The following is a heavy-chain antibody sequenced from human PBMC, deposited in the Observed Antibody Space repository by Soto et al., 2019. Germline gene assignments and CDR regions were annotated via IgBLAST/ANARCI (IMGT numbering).Heavy chain of an antibody. CDR1: SGPDRSHN. CDR3: VIQGIDYLHGHVDV. CDR2: VYYNGDT. J-gene: IGHJ6*02. Sequence: QVQLQQSGPRLVKPSETLSLSCTVSSGPDRSHNWGWIRQPPGRGLEWIGYVYYNGDTAYNPSLRSGVTISANTSTNYVPVTLSSVTAADTAVFYCVIQGIDYLHGHVDVWGQGTTVSVSS. D-gene: IGHD4-17*01. V-gene: IGHV4-59*08.